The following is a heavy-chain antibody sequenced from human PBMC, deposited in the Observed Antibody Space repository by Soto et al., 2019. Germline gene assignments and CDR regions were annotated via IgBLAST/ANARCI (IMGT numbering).Heavy chain of an antibody. CDR2: IYYSGYA. J-gene: IGHJ3*02. V-gene: IGHV4-39*01. D-gene: IGHD4-17*01. Sequence: SETLSLTCTVSGASISSTRYYWGWIRQPPGQGLEWIGSIYYSGYAYYNTSLKSRVTISVDTSRDQFSLNLRSMTAADTAVYYCARPTSTDLRDPFDIWGQGIMVTVSS. CDR1: GASISSTRYY. CDR3: ARPTSTDLRDPFDI.